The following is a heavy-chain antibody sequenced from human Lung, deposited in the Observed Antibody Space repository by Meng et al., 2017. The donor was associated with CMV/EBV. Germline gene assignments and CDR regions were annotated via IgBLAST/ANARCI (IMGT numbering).Heavy chain of an antibody. CDR2: IPHRGSS. Sequence: QGEWRESGPALVKPSEPLSLTCAVSGDSITNHNWWAWVRQPSGKGLEWIGEIPHRGSSAYNPSLKSRVSMSIDKSKNQFSLKLTSVTAADTAVYHCLRRSGGSVWGQGTLVTVSS. D-gene: IGHD3-10*01. V-gene: IGHV4-4*02. CDR1: GDSITNHNW. J-gene: IGHJ1*01. CDR3: LRRSGGSV.